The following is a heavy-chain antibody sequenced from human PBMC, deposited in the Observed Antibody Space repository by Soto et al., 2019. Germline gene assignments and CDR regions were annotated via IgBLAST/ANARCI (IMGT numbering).Heavy chain of an antibody. V-gene: IGHV1-18*04. CDR3: ARDSKLAAAGTVNYYYGMGV. Sequence: ASVKVSCKASGYTFTSYGISWVRQAPGQGLEWMGWISAYNGNTNYAQKLQGRVTMTTDTSTSTAYMELRSLRSDDTAVYYCARDSKLAAAGTVNYYYGMGVWGQGTTVTVSS. CDR2: ISAYNGNT. J-gene: IGHJ6*02. D-gene: IGHD6-13*01. CDR1: GYTFTSYG.